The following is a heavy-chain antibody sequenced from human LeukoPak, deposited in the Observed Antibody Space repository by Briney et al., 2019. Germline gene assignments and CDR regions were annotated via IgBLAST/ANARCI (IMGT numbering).Heavy chain of an antibody. D-gene: IGHD3-3*01. CDR3: AKSAIFGVVITDY. V-gene: IGHV3-23*01. CDR2: ISGSGGST. Sequence: QPGGSLRLSCAASGFTFSSYAMSWVRQAPGKGLEWVSAISGSGGSTYHADSVKVRFTISRDNSKNTLYLQMNSLRAEDTAVYYCAKSAIFGVVITDYWGQGTLVTVSS. J-gene: IGHJ4*02. CDR1: GFTFSSYA.